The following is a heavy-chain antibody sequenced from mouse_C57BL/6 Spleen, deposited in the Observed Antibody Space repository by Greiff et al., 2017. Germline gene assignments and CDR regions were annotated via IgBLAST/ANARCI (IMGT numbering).Heavy chain of an antibody. J-gene: IGHJ2*01. CDR1: GFTFSDYG. CDR3: ARRSYDYDYFDY. D-gene: IGHD2-4*01. Sequence: EVKLMESGGGLVKPGGSLKLSCAASGFTFSDYGMHWVRQAPEKGLEWVAYISSGSSTIYYADTVKGRFTISRDNAKNTLFLQMTSLRSEDTAMYYCARRSYDYDYFDYWGQGTTLTVSS. CDR2: ISSGSSTI. V-gene: IGHV5-17*01.